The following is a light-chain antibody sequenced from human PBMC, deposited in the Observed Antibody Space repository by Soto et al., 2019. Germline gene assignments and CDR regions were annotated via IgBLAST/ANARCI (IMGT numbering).Light chain of an antibody. CDR3: QQGHNWPLT. J-gene: IGKJ2*01. CDR2: SAS. Sequence: EIAMTQSPATLSVSPGERATLSCRASQSISTELAWYQQIPGQPPRLLIYSASTRATGVPARFTGSGSGSEFTLTISGLQSEDFAIYDCQQGHNWPLTVGQWTRLEI. V-gene: IGKV3-15*01. CDR1: QSISTE.